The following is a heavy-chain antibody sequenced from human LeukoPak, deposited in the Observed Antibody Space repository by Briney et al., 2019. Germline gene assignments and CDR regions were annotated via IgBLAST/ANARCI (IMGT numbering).Heavy chain of an antibody. J-gene: IGHJ4*02. CDR2: ISGSGGST. CDR3: AKVELVWFGESPPFHY. Sequence: GGSLRLSCAASGFTFSSYAMSWVRQAPGKGLEWVSAISGSGGSTYYADSVKGRFTISRDNSKNTLYLQMNSLRAEDTAVYYCAKVELVWFGESPPFHYWGQGTLVTVSS. CDR1: GFTFSSYA. V-gene: IGHV3-23*01. D-gene: IGHD3-10*01.